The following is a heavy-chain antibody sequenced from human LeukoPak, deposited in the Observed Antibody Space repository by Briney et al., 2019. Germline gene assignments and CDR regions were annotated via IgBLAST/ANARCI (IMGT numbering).Heavy chain of an antibody. V-gene: IGHV3-7*03. D-gene: IGHD3-10*01. CDR1: GFNFGDYA. CDR2: IKQDGSEK. CDR3: ARTRITMVRGAPNYFDY. Sequence: PGRSLRLSCTASGFNFGDYAMSWVRQAPGKGLEWVANIKQDGSEKYYVDSVKGRFTISRDNAKNTLYLQMNSLRAEDTAVYYCARTRITMVRGAPNYFDYWGQGTLVTVSS. J-gene: IGHJ4*02.